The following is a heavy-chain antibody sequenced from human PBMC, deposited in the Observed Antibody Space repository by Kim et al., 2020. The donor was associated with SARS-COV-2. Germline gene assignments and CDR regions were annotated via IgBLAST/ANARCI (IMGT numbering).Heavy chain of an antibody. D-gene: IGHD4-4*01. V-gene: IGHV6-1*01. J-gene: IGHJ4*02. CDR2: TYYTSKWNY. CDR3: ARGCHATGLDY. CDR1: GDSVNSGA. Sequence: SQTLSLTCGISGDSVNSGAWNWIRQSPSRGPEWLGRTYYTSKWNYDYALSVRSRITINADTSKNQFSLQLESVTPDDTAVYLCARGCHATGLDYWGQGTLVTVSA.